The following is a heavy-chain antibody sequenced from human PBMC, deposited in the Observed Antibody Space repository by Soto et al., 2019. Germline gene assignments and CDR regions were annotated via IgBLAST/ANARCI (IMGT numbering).Heavy chain of an antibody. CDR1: GYTFTSYG. V-gene: IGHV1-18*01. J-gene: IGHJ5*02. CDR2: ISAYNGNT. Sequence: ASVKVSCKASGYTFTSYGVSWVRQAPGQGLEWMGWISAYNGNTNYAQKLQGRVTMTTDTSTSTAYMELRSLRSDDTAVYYCAYGAAAGTLDWFDPWGQGTLVTVSS. CDR3: AYGAAAGTLDWFDP. D-gene: IGHD6-13*01.